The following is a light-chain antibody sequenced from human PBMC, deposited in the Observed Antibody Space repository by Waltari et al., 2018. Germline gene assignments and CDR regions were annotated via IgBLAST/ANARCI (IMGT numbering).Light chain of an antibody. CDR2: VNSDGSH. CDR1: SGHSSNV. V-gene: IGLV4-69*01. J-gene: IGLJ3*02. Sequence: QLVLTQSPSASASLGASVKLTCTLSSGHSSNVIAWHQQQPEKGPRYLMKVNSDGSHSKGDKIPDRFSGSSSGAERYLTISSLQSEEEADYYCQTGGHGTWVFGGGTKLTVL. CDR3: QTGGHGTWV.